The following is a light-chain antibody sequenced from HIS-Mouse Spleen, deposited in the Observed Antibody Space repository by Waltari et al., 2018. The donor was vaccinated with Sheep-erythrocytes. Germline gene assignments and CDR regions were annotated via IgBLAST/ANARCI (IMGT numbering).Light chain of an antibody. CDR2: AAS. CDR3: QQANSFPIT. V-gene: IGKV1-12*01. Sequence: DIHLTQSPSSVSASVGDRVTITCRASQGISSWLAWYQQKPGKAPKLLIYAASSWQSGVPSTGSGSGSGTDCALTISSLQPEDFATYYCQQANSFPITFGQGTRLEIK. CDR1: QGISSW. J-gene: IGKJ5*01.